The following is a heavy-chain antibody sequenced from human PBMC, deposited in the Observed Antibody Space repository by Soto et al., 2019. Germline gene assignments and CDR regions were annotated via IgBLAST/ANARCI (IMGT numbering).Heavy chain of an antibody. CDR3: ARRYGYAFDI. CDR1: GGSISSYY. D-gene: IGHD4-17*01. Sequence: QVQLQESGPGLVKPSETLTLNCTVSGGSISSYYWSWIRQPPGKGLEWIGYIYYSGSTNYNPSLKSRVTISRGTAKNPFPIKPSSVTAADTAVYYCARRYGYAFDIWGQGTMVTVSP. V-gene: IGHV4-59*01. J-gene: IGHJ3*02. CDR2: IYYSGST.